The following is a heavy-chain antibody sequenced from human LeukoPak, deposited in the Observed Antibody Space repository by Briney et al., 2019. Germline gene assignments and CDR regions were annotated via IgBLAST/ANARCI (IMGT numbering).Heavy chain of an antibody. J-gene: IGHJ4*02. CDR1: GFTFSSYG. V-gene: IGHV3-30*03. CDR2: ISYDGSNK. Sequence: GRSLRLSCAASGFTFSSYGMHWVRQAPGKGLEWVAVISYDGSNKYYADSAKGRFTISRDNSKNTLYLQMNSLRAEDTGVYFCARDYGFGSGWFGAPCDYLGQGTLVTVSS. D-gene: IGHD6-19*01. CDR3: ARDYGFGSGWFGAPCDY.